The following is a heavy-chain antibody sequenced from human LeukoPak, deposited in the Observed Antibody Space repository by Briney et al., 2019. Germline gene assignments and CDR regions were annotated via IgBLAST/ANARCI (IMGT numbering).Heavy chain of an antibody. CDR3: ARDCSSTSCYDQYYYYGMDV. CDR2: INPSGGST. Sequence: ASVKVSCKASGYTFARYYIHWVRQAPGQGLEWMGIINPSGGSTRYAQKFQGRVTMTRDTSTSTVYMELSSLRSEDTAVYYCARDCSSTSCYDQYYYYGMDVWGQGTTVTVSS. J-gene: IGHJ6*02. D-gene: IGHD2-2*01. CDR1: GYTFARYY. V-gene: IGHV1-46*01.